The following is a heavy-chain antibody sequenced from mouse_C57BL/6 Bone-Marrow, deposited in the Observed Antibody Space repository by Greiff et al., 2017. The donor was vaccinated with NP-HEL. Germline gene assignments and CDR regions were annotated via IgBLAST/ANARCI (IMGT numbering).Heavy chain of an antibody. Sequence: QVQLQQSGAELVRPGTSVKMSCKASGYTFTNYWIGWAKQRPGHGLEWIGDIYPGGGYTNYNEKFKSKATLTVDTSSSTAYMQLSSLTSEDSAVYYCARPPTFDYWGQGTTLTVSS. CDR3: ARPPTFDY. J-gene: IGHJ2*01. CDR2: IYPGGGYT. V-gene: IGHV1-63*01. D-gene: IGHD1-1*01. CDR1: GYTFTNYW.